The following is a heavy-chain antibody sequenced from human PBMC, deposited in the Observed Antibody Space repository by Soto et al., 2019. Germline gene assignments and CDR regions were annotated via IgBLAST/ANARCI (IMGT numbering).Heavy chain of an antibody. Sequence: SETLSLTCTVSGGSISGYYWSWIRQPPGKGLEWIGNVYYSGGAKYNPSVKRRVSISVDTSKNQFSLNLSSVTAADTAVYYCTRDGDGRMTTNPYYYYGMDVWGPGITVTVS. V-gene: IGHV4-59*01. CDR3: TRDGDGRMTTNPYYYYGMDV. D-gene: IGHD2-21*02. J-gene: IGHJ6*02. CDR2: VYYSGGA. CDR1: GGSISGYY.